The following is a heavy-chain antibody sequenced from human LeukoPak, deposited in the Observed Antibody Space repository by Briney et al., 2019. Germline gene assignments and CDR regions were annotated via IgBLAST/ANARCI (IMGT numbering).Heavy chain of an antibody. V-gene: IGHV4-39*01. CDR2: VLYGGTS. Sequence: PSETLSLTCTVSGDSIRSSGYYWGWIRQPPGKGLEWIGSVLYGGTSYYNPSLKSRVTISVDTSKNQSSLRLSSVTAADTTVYYCARHGSAWYDSWGQGTLVTVSS. CDR3: ARHGSAWYDS. CDR1: GDSIRSSGYY. D-gene: IGHD1-26*01. J-gene: IGHJ5*01.